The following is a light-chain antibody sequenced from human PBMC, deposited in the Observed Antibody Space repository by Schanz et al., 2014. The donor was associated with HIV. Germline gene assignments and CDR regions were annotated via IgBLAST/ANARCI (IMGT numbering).Light chain of an antibody. V-gene: IGKV3-15*01. CDR1: QSVSTN. CDR3: QQYDTYPYT. J-gene: IGKJ2*01. Sequence: DIVMTQSPVTLSVSPGERATLSCRASQSVSTNLAWYQQKRGQAPRLLIYGASTRATGIPVRFSGSGSGTEFTLTISGLQSEDFATYYCQQYDTYPYTFGQGTTLDLK. CDR2: GAS.